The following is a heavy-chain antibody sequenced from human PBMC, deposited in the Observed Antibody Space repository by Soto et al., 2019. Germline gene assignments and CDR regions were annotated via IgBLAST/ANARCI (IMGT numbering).Heavy chain of an antibody. CDR1: GDRFTSXA. V-gene: IGHV1-3*01. J-gene: IGHJ6*03. Sequence: GASVKASCEAGGDRFTSXAMQWVRQAPGQRLDWMGWINAGNGNTKYSQKFQGRVTITRDTSASTAYMELSSLRSEDTAVYYCAILSTGATPYYYYYYYMDVWGKGTTVTVSS. D-gene: IGHD1-7*01. CDR3: AILSTGATPYYYYYYYMDV. CDR2: INAGNGNT.